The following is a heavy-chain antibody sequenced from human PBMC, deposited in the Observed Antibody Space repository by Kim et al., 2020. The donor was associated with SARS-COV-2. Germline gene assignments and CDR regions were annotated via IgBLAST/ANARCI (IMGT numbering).Heavy chain of an antibody. J-gene: IGHJ3*02. D-gene: IGHD2-2*01. CDR3: ARMGRGYCCSTSCYGAFVI. Sequence: SETLSLTCTVAGGSISSYYWSWIRQPPGKGLEWIGYIYYSGSTNYNPSLKSRVTISVDTSKNQISLKLSSVTAADTAVYYCARMGRGYCCSTSCYGAFVI. V-gene: IGHV4-59*01. CDR1: GGSISSYY. CDR2: IYYSGST.